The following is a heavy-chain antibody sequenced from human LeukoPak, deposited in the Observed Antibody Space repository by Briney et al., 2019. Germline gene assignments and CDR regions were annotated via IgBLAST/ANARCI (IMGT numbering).Heavy chain of an antibody. Sequence: PGGSLRLSCAASGFTVSSNYMSWVRQAPGKGLEWGSVIYSGGSTYYADSVKGRFTISRDNSKNTLYLQMNSLRAEDTAVYYCARVSEDGVPGGYWGQGTLVTVSS. CDR1: GFTVSSNY. V-gene: IGHV3-53*01. CDR2: IYSGGST. D-gene: IGHD4-17*01. J-gene: IGHJ4*02. CDR3: ARVSEDGVPGGY.